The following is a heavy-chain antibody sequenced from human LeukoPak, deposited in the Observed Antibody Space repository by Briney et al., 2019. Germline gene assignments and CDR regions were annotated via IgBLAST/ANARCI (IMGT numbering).Heavy chain of an antibody. Sequence: PGGSLRLSCAASGFTFSSYWMSWVRQAPGKGLEWVANIKQDGSEKYYVDSVKGRFTISRDNAKNSLYLQMNSLRAEDTAVYYCARVGCSGGSCYRRDAFDIWGQGTMVTVPS. CDR2: IKQDGSEK. CDR1: GFTFSSYW. V-gene: IGHV3-7*01. D-gene: IGHD2-15*01. CDR3: ARVGCSGGSCYRRDAFDI. J-gene: IGHJ3*02.